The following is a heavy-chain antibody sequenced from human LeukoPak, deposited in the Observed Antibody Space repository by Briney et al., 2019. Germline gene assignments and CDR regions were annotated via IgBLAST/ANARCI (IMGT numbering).Heavy chain of an antibody. J-gene: IGHJ4*02. Sequence: PGGSLRLSCAASGFTFSNYWMTWVRQAPGKGLEWVANINQDGSETYYVDSVKGRFTISRDNARNSLYLQVNSLRAEDTAVYYCARDRVWTILYWGQGTLVTVSS. CDR2: INQDGSET. D-gene: IGHD6-13*01. CDR1: GFTFSNYW. CDR3: ARDRVWTILY. V-gene: IGHV3-7*01.